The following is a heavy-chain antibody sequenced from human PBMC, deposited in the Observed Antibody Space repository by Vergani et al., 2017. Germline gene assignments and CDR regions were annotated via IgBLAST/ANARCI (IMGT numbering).Heavy chain of an antibody. CDR1: GGTFSSYA. Sequence: QVQLVQSGAEVKKPGSSVKVSCKASGGTFSSYAISWVRQAPGQGLEWMGRIIPLFGTANYAQKFQGRVSITADESTSTAYMELSSLRSEDTAVYYGARDLLLGYYYYYYGMDVWGQGTTVTVSS. J-gene: IGHJ6*02. CDR2: IIPLFGTA. CDR3: ARDLLLGYYYYYYGMDV. V-gene: IGHV1-69*13.